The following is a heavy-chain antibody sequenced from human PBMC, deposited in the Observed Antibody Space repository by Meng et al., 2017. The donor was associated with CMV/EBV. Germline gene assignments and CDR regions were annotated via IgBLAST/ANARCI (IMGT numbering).Heavy chain of an antibody. J-gene: IGHJ4*02. CDR1: GGSISSYY. V-gene: IGHV4-59*01. Sequence: SETLSLTCTVSGGSISSYYWSWIRQPPGKGLEWIGYIYYSGSTNYNPSLKSRVTISVDTSKNQFSLKLSSVTAADTAVYYCARDRVDFGSVRYFDYWGQGTLVTVSS. CDR3: ARDRVDFGSVRYFDY. D-gene: IGHD3-3*01. CDR2: IYYSGST.